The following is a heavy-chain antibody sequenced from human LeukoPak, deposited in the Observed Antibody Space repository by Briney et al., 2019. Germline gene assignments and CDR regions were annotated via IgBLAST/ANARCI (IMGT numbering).Heavy chain of an antibody. V-gene: IGHV4-30-4*01. D-gene: IGHD3-22*01. CDR2: IYYSGST. CDR3: ARDPLPYYDSSGYYDGIPY. J-gene: IGHJ4*02. Sequence: SETLSLTCTVSGGSISSGDYYWSWIRQPPGKGLEWIGYIYYSGSTYYNPSLKSQVTISVDTSKNQFSLKLSSVTAADTAVYYCARDPLPYYDSSGYYDGIPYWGQGTLVTVSS. CDR1: GGSISSGDYY.